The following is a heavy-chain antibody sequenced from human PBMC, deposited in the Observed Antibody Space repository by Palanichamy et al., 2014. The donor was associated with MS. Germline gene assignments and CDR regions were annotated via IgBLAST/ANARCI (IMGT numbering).Heavy chain of an antibody. V-gene: IGHV4-4*09. J-gene: IGHJ3*01. Sequence: QVQLRESGPGVVKPSETLSLTRSVSGGSMKSFFWGWVRQPPGKGLEFIGLIFSAGSTRFNPSLESRLDMSVDMSKSQFSLILTSATAADTAVYYCARKCGGDCFSDSFDVWGPGTLVTVSS. CDR2: IFSAGST. CDR1: GGSMKSFF. CDR3: ARKCGGDCFSDSFDV. D-gene: IGHD2-21*02.